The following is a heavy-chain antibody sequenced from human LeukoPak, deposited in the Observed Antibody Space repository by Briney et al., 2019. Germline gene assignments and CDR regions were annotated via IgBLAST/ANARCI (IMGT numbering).Heavy chain of an antibody. CDR2: IPTSGISV. V-gene: IGHV3-11*01. CDR3: TRAVGLGPGAHFDQ. J-gene: IGHJ4*02. Sequence: GGSLRLSCAASGFSFSRYYMSWVRQTPGKALEWISYIPTSGISVQYADSVRGRFTASRDDAKNSLHLQMDSLRVEDTAVYYCTRAVGLGPGAHFDQWGQGALVIFSS. CDR1: GFSFSRYY. D-gene: IGHD1-26*01.